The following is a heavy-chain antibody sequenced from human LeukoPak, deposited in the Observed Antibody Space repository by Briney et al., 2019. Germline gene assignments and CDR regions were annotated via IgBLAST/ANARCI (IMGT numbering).Heavy chain of an antibody. Sequence: GGSLRLSCAASGFTFSDHYMDWVRQAPGKGLEWVGRTRNKANSYTTEYAASVKGRFTISRDDSKNSLYLQMNSLKTEDTAVYYCAKPLSNWPNLDYWGQGTLVTVSS. D-gene: IGHD1-14*01. CDR1: GFTFSDHY. V-gene: IGHV3-72*01. CDR3: AKPLSNWPNLDY. J-gene: IGHJ4*02. CDR2: TRNKANSYTT.